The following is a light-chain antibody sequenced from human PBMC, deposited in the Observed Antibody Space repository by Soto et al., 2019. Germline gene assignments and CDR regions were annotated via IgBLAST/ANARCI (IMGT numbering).Light chain of an antibody. J-gene: IGKJ2*01. CDR2: GAS. V-gene: IGKV3D-15*01. CDR3: QQYKSSPPRT. Sequence: EIVMTQSPATLSVSPGERATLSCRASQSVSSNLAWYQQKPGQAPRLLIYGASTRATGIPARFSGSGSGTESPLTISSLQSEDVAAYYCQQYKSSPPRTFGQGTKLEI. CDR1: QSVSSN.